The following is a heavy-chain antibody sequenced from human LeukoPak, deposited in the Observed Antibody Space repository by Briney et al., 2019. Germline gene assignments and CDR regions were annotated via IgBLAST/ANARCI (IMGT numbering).Heavy chain of an antibody. CDR1: GGSISSYY. J-gene: IGHJ5*02. D-gene: IGHD3-22*01. V-gene: IGHV4-4*09. CDR3: ARGDFYHDSSGYYGDWFDP. Sequence: SETLSLTCTVSGGSISSYYWSWIRQPPGKGLEWIGYIYNSGSTKYNPSLKSRVTISVDTSKNQFSLKLSSVTAADTAVYYCARGDFYHDSSGYYGDWFDPWGQGTLLTVSS. CDR2: IYNSGST.